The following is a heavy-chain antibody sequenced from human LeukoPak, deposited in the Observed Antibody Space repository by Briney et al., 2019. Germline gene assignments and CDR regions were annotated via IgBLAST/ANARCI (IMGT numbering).Heavy chain of an antibody. CDR2: IYYSGST. J-gene: IGHJ4*02. D-gene: IGHD6-19*01. CDR1: GGSISSSSYY. V-gene: IGHV4-39*01. Sequence: KTSETLSLTCTVSGGSISSSSYYWGWIRQPPGKGLEWIGSIYYSGSTYYNPSLKSRVTISVDTSKNQFSLKLSSVTAADTAVYYCARHTGYSSGWYGTSGFDYWGQGTLVTVSS. CDR3: ARHTGYSSGWYGTSGFDY.